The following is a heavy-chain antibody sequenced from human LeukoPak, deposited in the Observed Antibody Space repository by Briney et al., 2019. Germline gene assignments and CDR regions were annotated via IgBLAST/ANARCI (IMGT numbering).Heavy chain of an antibody. CDR1: GFTFSTHS. J-gene: IGHJ4*02. Sequence: PGGSLRLSCAVSGFTFSTHSMNWVRQAPGKGLEWVSYIISSSNTIYYADSVKGRFTISRDNAKNSLYLQMNSLRAEDTAVYYCATLTVASSFDYWGQGTLVTVSS. V-gene: IGHV3-48*01. D-gene: IGHD6-19*01. CDR2: IISSSNTI. CDR3: ATLTVASSFDY.